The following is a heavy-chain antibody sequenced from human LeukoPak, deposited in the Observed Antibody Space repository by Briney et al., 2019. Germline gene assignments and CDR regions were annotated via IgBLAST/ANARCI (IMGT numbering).Heavy chain of an antibody. V-gene: IGHV4-4*07. CDR2: IYTSGST. CDR1: GGSISSYY. D-gene: IGHD6-6*01. Sequence: SETLSLTCTVSGGSISSYYWSWIRQPAGKGLEWIGRIYTSGSTNYNPYLKSRVTMAVDTSKSQFSLKLSSLTAADTAVYYCARVTYSTSSISVDAFDIWGQGTMVTVSS. CDR3: ARVTYSTSSISVDAFDI. J-gene: IGHJ3*02.